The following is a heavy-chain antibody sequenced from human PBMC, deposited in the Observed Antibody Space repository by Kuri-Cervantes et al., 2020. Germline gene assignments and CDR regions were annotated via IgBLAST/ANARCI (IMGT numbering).Heavy chain of an antibody. CDR2: INAGNGNT. CDR3: ARDSSGWYPRYYFDY. CDR1: GYTFTSYA. Sequence: ASVKVSCKASGYTFTSYAMHWVRQAPGQRLEWMGWINAGNGNTKYSQKFQGRVTMTTDTSTSTAYMELRSLRSDDTAVYYCARDSSGWYPRYYFDYWGQGTLVTVSS. D-gene: IGHD6-19*01. V-gene: IGHV1-3*01. J-gene: IGHJ4*02.